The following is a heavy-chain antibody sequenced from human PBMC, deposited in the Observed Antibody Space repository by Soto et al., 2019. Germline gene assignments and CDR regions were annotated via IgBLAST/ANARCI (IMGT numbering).Heavy chain of an antibody. Sequence: GESLKISCKGSGYSFTSYWISWVRQMPGKGLEWMGRIDPSDSYTNYSPSFRGHVTISADKSISTAYLQWSSLKASDTAMYYCARQADYYDSSGYVPWFDYWGQGTLVTVSS. CDR2: IDPSDSYT. CDR1: GYSFTSYW. J-gene: IGHJ4*02. V-gene: IGHV5-10-1*01. CDR3: ARQADYYDSSGYVPWFDY. D-gene: IGHD3-22*01.